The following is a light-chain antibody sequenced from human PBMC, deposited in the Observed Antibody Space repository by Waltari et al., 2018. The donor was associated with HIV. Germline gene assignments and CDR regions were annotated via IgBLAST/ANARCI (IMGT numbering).Light chain of an antibody. V-gene: IGKV3-20*01. J-gene: IGKJ2*01. CDR1: QSVSSSY. CDR3: QQYGSSPYT. CDR2: AAS. Sequence: DIVLTQSPGTLSLSPGERATLSSRASQSVSSSYLAWYQQEPGQAPRLLIYAASRRATGIPDRFSGSGSGTDFTLTISGLEPEDFAVYYCQQYGSSPYTFGQGTNLEIK.